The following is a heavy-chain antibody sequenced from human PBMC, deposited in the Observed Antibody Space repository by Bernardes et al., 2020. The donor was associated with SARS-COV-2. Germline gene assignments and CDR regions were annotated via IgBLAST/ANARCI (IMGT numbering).Heavy chain of an antibody. Sequence: GGSLRLSCEASGFTFDDFAMHWVQHSPGKGLEWVSGISWNSGSIGYAASVKGRFTISRDNAKNSLYLQMNSLRPDDTALYYCAKDYETGELGIAVEGYCGHWGQGTLVTVSS. J-gene: IGHJ4*02. CDR1: GFTFDDFA. V-gene: IGHV3-9*01. CDR3: AKDYETGELGIAVEGYCGH. CDR2: ISWNSGSI. D-gene: IGHD6-19*01.